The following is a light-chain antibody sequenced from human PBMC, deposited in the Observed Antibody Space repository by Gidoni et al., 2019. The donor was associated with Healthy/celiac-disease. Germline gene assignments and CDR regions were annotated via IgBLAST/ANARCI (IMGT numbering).Light chain of an antibody. Sequence: LDPLSLPVTPGEPASISCRSSQSLLHSNGYNYLDLYLQNPGQSPQLLIYLGSNRASGVPDRFSGSGSGTDFTLKISRVEAEDVGVYYCMQALQTPWTFGQGTKVEIK. CDR3: MQALQTPWT. CDR1: QSLLHSNGYNY. J-gene: IGKJ1*01. CDR2: LGS. V-gene: IGKV2-28*01.